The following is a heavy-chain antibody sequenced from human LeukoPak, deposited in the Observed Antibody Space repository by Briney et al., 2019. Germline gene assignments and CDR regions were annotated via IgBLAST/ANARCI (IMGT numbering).Heavy chain of an antibody. Sequence: SETLSLTCAVSGYSISSGYYWGCIRQPPGKGLEWIGSIYHSGSTYYNPSLKSRVTISVDTSKNQFSLKLSSVTAADTAVYYCAREDGGTPFDYWGQGTLVTVSS. V-gene: IGHV4-38-2*02. CDR1: GYSISSGYY. CDR3: AREDGGTPFDY. D-gene: IGHD3-16*01. CDR2: IYHSGST. J-gene: IGHJ4*02.